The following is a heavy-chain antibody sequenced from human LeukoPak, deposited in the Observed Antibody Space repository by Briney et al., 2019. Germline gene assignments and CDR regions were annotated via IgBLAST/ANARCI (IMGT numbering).Heavy chain of an antibody. Sequence: SETLSLTCTVSGGSISSGSYYWSWIRQPAGKGLEWIGRIYTSGSTNYNPSLKSRATISVDTSKNQFSLKLSSVTAADTAVYYCARGPTYCSSSSCLQGEWGQETLVTVSS. CDR2: IYTSGST. J-gene: IGHJ4*02. D-gene: IGHD2-15*01. V-gene: IGHV4-61*02. CDR1: GGSISSGSYY. CDR3: ARGPTYCSSSSCLQGE.